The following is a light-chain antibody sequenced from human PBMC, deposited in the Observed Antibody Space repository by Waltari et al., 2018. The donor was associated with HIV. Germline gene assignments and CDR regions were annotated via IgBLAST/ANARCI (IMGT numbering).Light chain of an antibody. CDR1: QSVSDD. CDR2: EAS. Sequence: ETVMTQSPDSLSVSPGATVILCCRASQSVSDDLAWYQQKPGRAPRLLIYEASTRNTGVPVKFRGTGSGTEFTLTISSLQSEDLGVYFCQQYMSWPRTFGQGTRVELK. J-gene: IGKJ1*01. CDR3: QQYMSWPRT. V-gene: IGKV3-15*01.